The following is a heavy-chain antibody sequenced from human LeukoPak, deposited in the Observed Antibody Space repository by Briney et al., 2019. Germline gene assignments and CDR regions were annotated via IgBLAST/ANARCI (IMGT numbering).Heavy chain of an antibody. CDR1: GYSFTSYW. CDR3: GRPNYDRSGYDAFDN. V-gene: IGHV5-51*01. CDR2: IYPGDSDT. D-gene: IGHD3-22*01. J-gene: IGHJ3*02. Sequence: RGESLKISCKGSGYSFTSYWIGCVRQMPGKGLEWMGIIYPGDSDTRYSPSFQGQVTISADKSISTAYLQWSSLKASDTAMYYCGRPNYDRSGYDAFDNWGQGTMVTVSS.